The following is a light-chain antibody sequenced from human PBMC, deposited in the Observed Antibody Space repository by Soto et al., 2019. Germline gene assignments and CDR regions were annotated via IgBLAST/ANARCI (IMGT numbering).Light chain of an antibody. CDR2: DAS. CDR1: QGISSY. Sequence: EIVLTQSPATLSLSPGERATLSCRASQGISSYLVWYQQRPGQAPRLLIYDASNRATGIPARFSGSGSGTGFTLTICSLEPEDFAVYYCQQRSYWPITFGGGTKVEIK. V-gene: IGKV3-11*01. CDR3: QQRSYWPIT. J-gene: IGKJ4*01.